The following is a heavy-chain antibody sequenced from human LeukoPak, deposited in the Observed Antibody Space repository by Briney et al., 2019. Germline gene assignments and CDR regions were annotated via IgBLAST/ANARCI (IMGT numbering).Heavy chain of an antibody. CDR3: ARNGDYNLDS. J-gene: IGHJ4*02. Sequence: SETLSLTCAVYGGSFSGYYWSWVRQPPGKGLEWSGEINHSGSTNYNPSLKSRVTISLDTSKNQLSLKLSSVTAADTAVYHCARNGDYNLDSWGQGNLVTVSS. CDR2: INHSGST. V-gene: IGHV4-34*01. CDR1: GGSFSGYY. D-gene: IGHD4-17*01.